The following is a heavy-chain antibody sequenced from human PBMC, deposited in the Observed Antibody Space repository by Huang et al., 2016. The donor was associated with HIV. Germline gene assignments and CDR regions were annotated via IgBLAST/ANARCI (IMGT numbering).Heavy chain of an antibody. J-gene: IGHJ4*01. CDR3: ARGGSYFDF. Sequence: QVQLHQWGAGLLKPSETLSLTCAVYGGSLTGYYWTWIRQPPGKGLEWIGDINGGRSTKYHPSLKSRAIISLDTSKNQFSLKVWSVTAADTAVYYCARGGSYFDFWGNGTLVTV. CDR2: INGGRST. D-gene: IGHD1-26*01. V-gene: IGHV4-34*01. CDR1: GGSLTGYY.